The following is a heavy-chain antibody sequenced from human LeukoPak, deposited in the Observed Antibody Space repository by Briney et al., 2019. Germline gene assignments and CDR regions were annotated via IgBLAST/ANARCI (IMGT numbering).Heavy chain of an antibody. V-gene: IGHV3-48*03. CDR3: ARDHYGYCSSTSCYTKSYGMDV. CDR2: ISSSGSTI. D-gene: IGHD2-2*02. J-gene: IGHJ6*04. CDR1: GFTFSSYE. Sequence: PGGSLRLSCAASGFTFSSYEMNWVRQAPGKGLEWVSYISSSGSTIYYADSVKGRFTISRDNAKNSLYLQMNSLRAEDTAVYYCARDHYGYCSSTSCYTKSYGMDVWAKGPRSPSPQ.